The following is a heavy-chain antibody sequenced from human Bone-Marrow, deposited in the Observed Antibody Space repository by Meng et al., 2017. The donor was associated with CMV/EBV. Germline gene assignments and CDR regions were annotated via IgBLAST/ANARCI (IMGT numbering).Heavy chain of an antibody. D-gene: IGHD2-8*01. CDR2: INTYSCYT. V-gene: IGHV1-18*01. J-gene: IGHJ4*02. CDR3: ARGHLGTNGGFDY. CDR1: GYTFTTYG. Sequence: ASVKVSCKASGYTFTTYGITWVRQAPGLGLEWLRWINTYSCYTNYAQKLQGRVTMTTDTSTSTAYMEVSRLRSDDTAVYYCARGHLGTNGGFDYWGQGTRVTGSS.